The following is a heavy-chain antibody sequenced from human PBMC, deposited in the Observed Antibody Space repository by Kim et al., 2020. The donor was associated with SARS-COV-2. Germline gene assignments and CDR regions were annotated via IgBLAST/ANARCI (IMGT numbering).Heavy chain of an antibody. Sequence: SETLSLTCTVSGGSISSYYWSWIRQPPGKGLEWIGYIYYSGSTNYNPSLKSRVTISVDTSKNQFSLKLSSVTAADTAVYYCARRGLTTVVTYDAFDIWGQGTMVTVSS. CDR1: GGSISSYY. CDR2: IYYSGST. J-gene: IGHJ3*02. CDR3: ARRGLTTVVTYDAFDI. D-gene: IGHD4-17*01. V-gene: IGHV4-59*13.